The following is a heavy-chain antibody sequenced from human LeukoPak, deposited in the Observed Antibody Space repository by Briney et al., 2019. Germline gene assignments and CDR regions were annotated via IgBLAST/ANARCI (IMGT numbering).Heavy chain of an antibody. J-gene: IGHJ3*02. Sequence: GSLRLSCAASGFIFSSYGMTWVRQAPGKGLEWVSSISSSSSYIYYADSVKGRFTISRDNAKNSLYLQMNSLRAEDTAVYYCARDGPHDAFDIWGQGTMVTVSS. CDR3: ARDGPHDAFDI. CDR1: GFIFSSYG. V-gene: IGHV3-21*01. CDR2: ISSSSSYI.